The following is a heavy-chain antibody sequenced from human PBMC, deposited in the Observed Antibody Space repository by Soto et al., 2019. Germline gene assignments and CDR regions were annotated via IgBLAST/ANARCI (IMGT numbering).Heavy chain of an antibody. CDR2: IHYSGST. Sequence: SETLSLTCTVSGDSISSYYWSWIRQPPWKGLEWIGYIHYSGSTNYNPSLKSRVTISIDASKNQFSLRLSSVTAADTAVYYCARSMHYSDGSNYSPFDYWGQGTLVTVSS. CDR1: GDSISSYY. J-gene: IGHJ4*02. V-gene: IGHV4-59*12. D-gene: IGHD3-22*01. CDR3: ARSMHYSDGSNYSPFDY.